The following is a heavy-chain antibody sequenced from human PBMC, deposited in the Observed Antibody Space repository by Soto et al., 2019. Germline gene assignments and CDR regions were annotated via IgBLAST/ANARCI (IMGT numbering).Heavy chain of an antibody. D-gene: IGHD2-15*01. CDR3: VKQAHGLDGVAFDY. CDR2: VSTSGRST. V-gene: IGHV3-64D*06. J-gene: IGHJ4*02. CDR1: GFIFSEST. Sequence: PGGSLRLSCSASGFIFSESTIYWVRQVPGKGLVAISAVSTSGRSTYYADSVKDRFTISRDNSKNTLFLQMGSLRPEDTAIYYCVKQAHGLDGVAFDYWGQGTQVTVSS.